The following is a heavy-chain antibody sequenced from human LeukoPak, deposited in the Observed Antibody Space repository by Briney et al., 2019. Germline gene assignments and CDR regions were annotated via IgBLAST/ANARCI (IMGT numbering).Heavy chain of an antibody. J-gene: IGHJ4*02. CDR2: IYPGDSDT. Sequence: GESLKISCKGSGYIFTSYWIGWGRQMPGKGLEWMGIIYPGDSDTRYSPSFQGQVTISADKSISTAYLQWSSLKASDTAMYYCARARGTIAAAGTFDFDYWGQGTLVTVSS. V-gene: IGHV5-51*01. CDR3: ARARGTIAAAGTFDFDY. CDR1: GYIFTSYW. D-gene: IGHD6-13*01.